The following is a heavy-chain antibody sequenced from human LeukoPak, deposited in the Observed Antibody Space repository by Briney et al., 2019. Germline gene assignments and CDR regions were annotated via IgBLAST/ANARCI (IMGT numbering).Heavy chain of an antibody. J-gene: IGHJ4*02. CDR3: ARYYYGSGKDY. CDR1: GYTFTSYG. D-gene: IGHD3-10*01. Sequence: GASVKVSCKASGYTFTSYGISWVRQAPGQGLEWMGWISAYNGNTNYAQKLQGRVTITTDESTSTAYMELSSLRSEDTAVYYCARYYYGSGKDYWRQGTLVTVSS. CDR2: ISAYNGNT. V-gene: IGHV1-18*01.